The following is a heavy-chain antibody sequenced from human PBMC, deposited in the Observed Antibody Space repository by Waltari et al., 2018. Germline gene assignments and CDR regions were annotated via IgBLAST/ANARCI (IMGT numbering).Heavy chain of an antibody. CDR2: IIPILGIA. V-gene: IGHV1-69*04. J-gene: IGHJ4*02. CDR3: ARVGEELAIYYFDY. D-gene: IGHD3-16*01. Sequence: QVQLVQSGAEVKKPGSSVKVSCKASGGTFSSYAISWVLQAPGQGLEWMEGIIPILGIANYAQKFQGRVTITADESTSTAYMELSSLRSEDTAVYYCARVGEELAIYYFDYWGQGTLVTVSS. CDR1: GGTFSSYA.